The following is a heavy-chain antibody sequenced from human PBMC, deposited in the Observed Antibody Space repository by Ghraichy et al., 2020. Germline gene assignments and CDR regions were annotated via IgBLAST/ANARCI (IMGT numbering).Heavy chain of an antibody. J-gene: IGHJ2*01. Sequence: GESLNISCAASEFTFSDSWMSWIRQAPGKGLEWVANISPDGTKKNYADSVKGRFTISRDNAKNSLFLQMNSLGVGDTAVYYCARALPGSGGGYFDLWGRGTLVAVSS. CDR2: ISPDGTKK. V-gene: IGHV3-7*03. D-gene: IGHD2-8*02. CDR3: ARALPGSGGGYFDL. CDR1: EFTFSDSW.